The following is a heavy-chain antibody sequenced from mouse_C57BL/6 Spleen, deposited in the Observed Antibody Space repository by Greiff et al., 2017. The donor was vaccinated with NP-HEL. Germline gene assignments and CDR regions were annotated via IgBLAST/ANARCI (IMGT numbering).Heavy chain of an antibody. J-gene: IGHJ3*01. Sequence: VQLQQSGPELVKPGASVKISCKASGYTFTDYYMNWVKQSHGKSLEWIGDINPNNGGTSYNQKFKGKATLTVDKSSSTAYMELRSLTSEDSAVYYCARAPSFGTVFAYWGQGTLVTVSA. V-gene: IGHV1-26*01. CDR1: GYTFTDYY. CDR3: ARAPSFGTVFAY. D-gene: IGHD4-1*01. CDR2: INPNNGGT.